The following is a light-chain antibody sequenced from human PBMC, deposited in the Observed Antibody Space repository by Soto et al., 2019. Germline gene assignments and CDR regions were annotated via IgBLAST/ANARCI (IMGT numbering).Light chain of an antibody. CDR2: GAS. V-gene: IGKV3-15*01. Sequence: EIVMTQSPATLSVSPGERATLSCRASQSVSSNLAWYQQKAGQAPRLLMYGASTRATGIPARFSGSGSGTEFALTNSRPQSEDFAVYYWQQYNNWPLTFGGGTKVEIK. J-gene: IGKJ4*01. CDR3: QQYNNWPLT. CDR1: QSVSSN.